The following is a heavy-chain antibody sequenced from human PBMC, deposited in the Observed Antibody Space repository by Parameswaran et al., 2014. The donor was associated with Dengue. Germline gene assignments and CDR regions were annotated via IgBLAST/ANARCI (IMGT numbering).Heavy chain of an antibody. J-gene: IGHJ5*02. V-gene: IGHV3-23*01. CDR2: ISGSGGST. CDR3: AKDSDYDFWSGYRNWFDP. D-gene: IGHD3-3*01. Sequence: VRQMPGKGLEWVSAISGSGGSTYYADSVKGRFTISRDNSKNTLYLQMNSLRAEDTAVYYCAKDSDYDFWSGYRNWFDPWGQGTLVTVSS.